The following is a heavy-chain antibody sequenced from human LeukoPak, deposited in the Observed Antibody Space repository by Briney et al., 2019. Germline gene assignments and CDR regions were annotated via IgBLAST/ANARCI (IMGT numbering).Heavy chain of an antibody. D-gene: IGHD3-22*01. V-gene: IGHV1-2*02. CDR3: ATYYLDTSARD. Sequence: ASVKVSCKASGRTFTAYYMFWVRQAPGQGLEWMGWINPNSGGTNYAPKFQGRVTMTRDTSISTAYMELSSLRSDDTAVYFCATYYLDTSARDWGQGTLVTVSS. J-gene: IGHJ4*02. CDR2: INPNSGGT. CDR1: GRTFTAYY.